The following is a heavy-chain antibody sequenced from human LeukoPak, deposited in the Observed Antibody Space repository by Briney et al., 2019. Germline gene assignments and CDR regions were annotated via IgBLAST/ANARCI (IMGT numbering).Heavy chain of an antibody. V-gene: IGHV6-1*01. J-gene: IGHJ5*02. D-gene: IGHD2-2*01. Sequence: SQTLSLTCAISGDSVSSNSAAWNWIRQSPSRGLEWLGSTYYRSKWYNDYAVSVKSRITINPDTSKNQFFLKLSSVAAADTAVYYCARGAVVVPGAIPHWFDPWGQGTLVTVSS. CDR3: ARGAVVVPGAIPHWFDP. CDR1: GDSVSSNSAA. CDR2: TYYRSKWYN.